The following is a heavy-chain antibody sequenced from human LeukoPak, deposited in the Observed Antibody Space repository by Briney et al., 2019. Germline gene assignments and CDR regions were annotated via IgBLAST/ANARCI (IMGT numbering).Heavy chain of an antibody. D-gene: IGHD1-1*01. J-gene: IGHJ4*02. Sequence: SSETLSLTCIVSGGSISSYYWSWIRQPPGKGLEWIGYIYYSGSANYNPSLKSRVTISVATSKKQFSLKLSSVTAADTAVYYCAIHQLEPASDYWGQGTLVTVSS. CDR1: GGSISSYY. V-gene: IGHV4-59*08. CDR2: IYYSGSA. CDR3: AIHQLEPASDY.